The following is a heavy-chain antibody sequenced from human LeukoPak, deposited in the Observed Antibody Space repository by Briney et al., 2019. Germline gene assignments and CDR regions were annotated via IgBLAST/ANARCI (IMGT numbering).Heavy chain of an antibody. D-gene: IGHD2-8*01. CDR1: SGSISSYY. J-gene: IGHJ4*02. Sequence: LSLTCTVSSGSISSYYWSWIRQPPGKGLEWVGFIRSKAYGGATEYAASVKGRFTISRDDSKSIAYLQMNSLKTEDTAVYYCTRAQGYCTNGVCYTLYWGQGTLVTVSS. CDR3: TRAQGYCTNGVCYTLY. CDR2: IRSKAYGGAT. V-gene: IGHV3-49*03.